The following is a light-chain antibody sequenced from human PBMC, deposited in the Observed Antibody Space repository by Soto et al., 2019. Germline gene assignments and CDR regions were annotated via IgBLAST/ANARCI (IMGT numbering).Light chain of an antibody. V-gene: IGKV3-20*01. CDR3: QQYGNSLWT. CDR2: GAS. J-gene: IGKJ1*01. CDR1: QSVSSNY. Sequence: EVVLKPSPGTLSLSQGERATLSCRAGQSVSSNYLAWYQQKPGQAPRLLIYGASSRATGVPDRFSGSGSGTDFTLTISILEPEDVAVYYCQQYGNSLWTFGQGTKVDIK.